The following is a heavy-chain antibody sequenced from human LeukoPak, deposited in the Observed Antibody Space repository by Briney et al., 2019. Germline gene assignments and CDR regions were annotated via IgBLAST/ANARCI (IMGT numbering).Heavy chain of an antibody. Sequence: PGGSLRLSCAASGFTFSSYSMNWVRQAPGKGLEWVSAISGSGGSTYYADSVKGRFTISRDNSKNTLYLQMNSLRAEDTAVYYCAKERPPYSTGWFDPWAREPWSPSPQ. CDR1: GFTFSSYS. J-gene: IGHJ5*02. CDR2: ISGSGGST. V-gene: IGHV3-23*01. CDR3: AKERPPYSTGWFDP. D-gene: IGHD6-25*01.